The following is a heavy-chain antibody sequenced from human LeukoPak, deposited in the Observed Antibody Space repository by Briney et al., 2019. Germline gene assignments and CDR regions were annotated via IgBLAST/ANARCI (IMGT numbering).Heavy chain of an antibody. CDR1: GFTVSSNY. D-gene: IGHD6-13*01. CDR2: IYSGGST. Sequence: GGSLRLSCAASGFTVSSNYMSWVRQAPGKGLEWVSVIYSGGSTYYADSVKGRFSISRDNSKNTLFLQMNSLRVEDTAVYYCARGSSSWYALDYWGQGTLVTVSS. V-gene: IGHV3-66*01. J-gene: IGHJ4*02. CDR3: ARGSSSWYALDY.